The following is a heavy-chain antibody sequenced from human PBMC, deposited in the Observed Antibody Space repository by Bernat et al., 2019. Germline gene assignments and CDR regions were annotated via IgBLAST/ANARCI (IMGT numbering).Heavy chain of an antibody. V-gene: IGHV1-18*01. CDR2: ISAYNGNT. Sequence: QVQLVQSGAEVKKPGASVKVSCKASGYTFTSYGISWVRQAPGQGLEWMGWISAYNGNTNYAQKLQGRVTMTTVTSTSTAYMELRSLRSDETAVYYCAIGVWGGPDVGGGGHYYYYYGMDVWGQGTTVTVSS. J-gene: IGHJ6*02. CDR1: GYTFTSYG. D-gene: IGHD3-10*01. CDR3: AIGVWGGPDVGGGGHYYYYYGMDV.